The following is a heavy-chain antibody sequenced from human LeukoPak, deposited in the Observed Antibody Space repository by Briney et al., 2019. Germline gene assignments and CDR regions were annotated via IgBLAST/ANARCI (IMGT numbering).Heavy chain of an antibody. J-gene: IGHJ4*02. Sequence: QPGGSLRLSCAASGFTFSSYAMHWVRQAPGKGLEWVAVISYDGSNKYYADSVKGRFTISRDNSKNTLYLQMNSLRAEDTAVYYCAREELERASFDYWGQGTLVTVSS. D-gene: IGHD3-10*01. CDR3: AREELERASFDY. CDR2: ISYDGSNK. CDR1: GFTFSSYA. V-gene: IGHV3-30-3*01.